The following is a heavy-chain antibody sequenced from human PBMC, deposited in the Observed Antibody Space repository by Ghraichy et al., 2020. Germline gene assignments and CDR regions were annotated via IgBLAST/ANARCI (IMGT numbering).Heavy chain of an antibody. CDR2: ISYDGSNK. D-gene: IGHD1-26*01. V-gene: IGHV3-30*04. CDR3: ARDKKQVGATQFDY. Sequence: GGSLRLSCAASGFTFSSYAMHWVRQAPGKGLEWVAVISYDGSNKYYADSVKGRFTISRDNSKNTLYLQMNSLRAEDTAVYYCARDKKQVGATQFDYWGQGTLVTVSS. J-gene: IGHJ4*02. CDR1: GFTFSSYA.